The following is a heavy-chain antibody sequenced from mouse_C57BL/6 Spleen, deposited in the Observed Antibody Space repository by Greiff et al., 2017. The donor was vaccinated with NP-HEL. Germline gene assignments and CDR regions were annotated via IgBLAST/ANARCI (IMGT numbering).Heavy chain of an antibody. Sequence: EVQLQQSGPELVKPGASVKMSCKASGYTFTDYNMHWVKQSHGKSLEWIGYINPNNGGTSYNQKFKGKATLTVNKSSSTAYMELRSLTSEDSAVYYCARGLNYGSSYGYAMDYWGQGTSVTVSS. J-gene: IGHJ4*01. CDR3: ARGLNYGSSYGYAMDY. V-gene: IGHV1-22*01. D-gene: IGHD1-1*01. CDR2: INPNNGGT. CDR1: GYTFTDYN.